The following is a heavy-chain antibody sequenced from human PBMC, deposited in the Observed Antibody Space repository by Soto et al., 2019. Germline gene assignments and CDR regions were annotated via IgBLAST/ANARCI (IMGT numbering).Heavy chain of an antibody. CDR3: ASSSGYKNRHLRY. V-gene: IGHV4-30-4*03. CDR1: GGSISSGNYY. CDR2: IYNSEST. J-gene: IGHJ4*02. D-gene: IGHD3-22*01. Sequence: TLAVTCSVSGGSISSGNYYWCWLRPPQGKALKWIGYIYNSESTSSSPSLRSRLTISVDTSKKQYSLKLRSVTAADKAVYYVASSSGYKNRHLRYWGRGTLVTVYS.